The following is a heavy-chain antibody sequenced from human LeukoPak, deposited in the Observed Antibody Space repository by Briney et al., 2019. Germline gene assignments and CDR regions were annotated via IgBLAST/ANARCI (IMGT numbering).Heavy chain of an antibody. CDR3: ARGYSRFDY. Sequence: GGSLRLSCAASGFTFSNYWMSWVRQAPGKGLEWVANIKQDGSEEYYVDSVKGRFTISRDNAKNSLYVQMNSLRAEDTAVYYCARGYSRFDYWGQGTLVTVSS. CDR2: IKQDGSEE. CDR1: GFTFSNYW. D-gene: IGHD4-11*01. V-gene: IGHV3-7*04. J-gene: IGHJ4*02.